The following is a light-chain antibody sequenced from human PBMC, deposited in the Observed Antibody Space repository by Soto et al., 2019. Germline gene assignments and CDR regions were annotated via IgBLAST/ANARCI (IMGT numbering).Light chain of an antibody. Sequence: QSALTQPASVSGSPGQSITISCTGTSSDVGGYDFVSWYQQHPGKAPKPRIYEVSNRPSGVSNRFSGSKSGNTASLTISGLQAEDEADYYCSSYTSSSTVVFGGGTKLTVL. CDR1: SSDVGGYDF. CDR2: EVS. J-gene: IGLJ2*01. CDR3: SSYTSSSTVV. V-gene: IGLV2-14*01.